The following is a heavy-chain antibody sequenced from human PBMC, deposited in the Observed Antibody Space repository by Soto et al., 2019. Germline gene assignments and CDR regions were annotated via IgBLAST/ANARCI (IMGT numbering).Heavy chain of an antibody. CDR3: AKAGYSSSWTEDYYYYGMDV. CDR1: GGSISSYY. V-gene: IGHV4-59*12. D-gene: IGHD6-13*01. J-gene: IGHJ6*02. CDR2: IYYSGST. Sequence: SEILSLTCTVSGGSISSYYWSWIRQPPGKGLEWIGYIYYSGSTNYNPSLKSRVTTSVDTSKNQFSLKLSSVTAADTAVYYCAKAGYSSSWTEDYYYYGMDVWGQGTTVTVSS.